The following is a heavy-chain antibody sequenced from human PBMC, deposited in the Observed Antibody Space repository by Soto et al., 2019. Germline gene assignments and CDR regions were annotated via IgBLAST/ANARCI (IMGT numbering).Heavy chain of an antibody. D-gene: IGHD6-19*01. J-gene: IGHJ4*02. CDR2: INAYNGNT. Sequence: ASVKVSCKASGYTFTSYGISWVRQAPGQGLEWMGWINAYNGNTSYAQKLQGRVTMTRNTSISTAYMELSSLRSEDTAVYYCARGLGGSADYWGQGTLVTVSS. CDR3: ARGLGGSADY. V-gene: IGHV1-18*01. CDR1: GYTFTSYG.